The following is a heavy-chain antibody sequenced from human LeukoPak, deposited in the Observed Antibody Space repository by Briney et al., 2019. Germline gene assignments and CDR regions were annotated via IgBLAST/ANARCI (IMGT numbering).Heavy chain of an antibody. J-gene: IGHJ4*02. CDR1: GYSISSGYY. D-gene: IGHD2-2*01. V-gene: IGHV4-38-2*01. Sequence: SETLSLTCAVSGYSISSGYYWGWIRQPPGKGLEWIGIIYHSGSTYYNPPLKTRVTISVDTSKNQFSLKLSSVTAADTAVYYCARLSLPSAASDYWGQGTLVTVSS. CDR2: IYHSGST. CDR3: ARLSLPSAASDY.